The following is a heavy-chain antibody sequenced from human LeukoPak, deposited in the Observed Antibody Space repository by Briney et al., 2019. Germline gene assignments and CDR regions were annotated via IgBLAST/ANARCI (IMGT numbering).Heavy chain of an antibody. CDR3: ARVVSGVFTMVRGVRLGRFDP. CDR1: GYTFTSYG. Sequence: ASVKVSCKASGYTFTSYGISWVRQAPGQGLEWMGWISAYNGNTNYAQKLQGRVTMTTDTSTSTAYMELRSLRSDDTAVYYCARVVSGVFTMVRGVRLGRFDPWGQGTLVTVSS. J-gene: IGHJ5*02. D-gene: IGHD3-10*01. V-gene: IGHV1-18*01. CDR2: ISAYNGNT.